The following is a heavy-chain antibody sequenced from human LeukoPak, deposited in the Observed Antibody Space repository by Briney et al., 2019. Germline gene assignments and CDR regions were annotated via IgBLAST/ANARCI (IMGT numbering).Heavy chain of an antibody. D-gene: IGHD3-22*01. CDR2: ISGSGGST. CDR3: ARDSTYYYYDSSGLLDY. J-gene: IGHJ4*02. V-gene: IGHV3-23*01. Sequence: PGGSLRLSCAASGFTFSSYAMSWVRQAPGKGLEWVSAISGSGGSTYYADSVKGRFTISRDNAKNSLYLQMNSLRDEDTAVYYCARDSTYYYYDSSGLLDYWGQGTLVTVSS. CDR1: GFTFSSYA.